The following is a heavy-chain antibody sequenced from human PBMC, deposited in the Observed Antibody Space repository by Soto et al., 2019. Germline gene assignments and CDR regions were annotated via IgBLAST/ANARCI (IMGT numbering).Heavy chain of an antibody. Sequence: EVQQVESGGGLIQPGMSLRLSCAASGFTFDDYAMHWVRQAPGKGLEWVSGISWNSGSIGYADSVKGRFTISRDNAKNSLYLQMNSLRAEDTALYYCAKGGYCTNGVCLDYYYYMDVWGKGTTVTVSS. J-gene: IGHJ6*03. D-gene: IGHD2-8*01. CDR2: ISWNSGSI. CDR1: GFTFDDYA. V-gene: IGHV3-9*01. CDR3: AKGGYCTNGVCLDYYYYMDV.